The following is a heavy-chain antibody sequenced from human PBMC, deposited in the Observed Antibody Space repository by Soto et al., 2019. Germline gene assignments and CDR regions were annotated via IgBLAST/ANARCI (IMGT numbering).Heavy chain of an antibody. V-gene: IGHV4-39*01. J-gene: IGHJ6*02. Sequence: QLQLQESGPGLVKPSETLSLTCTVSGGSISSNNYCWGWIRQPPGKGLEWIGSVYYSGSNYYNPSLRRRVTISLDTPKKQFSLRLSSVTAADTAVYYCARDFGWGSGYGIDVWGQGTTVTVSS. CDR2: VYYSGSN. D-gene: IGHD3-10*01. CDR1: GGSISSNNYC. CDR3: ARDFGWGSGYGIDV.